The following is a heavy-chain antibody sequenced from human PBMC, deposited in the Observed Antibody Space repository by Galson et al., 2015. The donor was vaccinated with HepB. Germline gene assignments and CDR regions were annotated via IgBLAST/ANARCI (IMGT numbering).Heavy chain of an antibody. J-gene: IGHJ4*02. CDR2: INHSGST. V-gene: IGHV4-34*01. CDR3: ARGRRLYSSSWYDY. CDR1: GGSFSGYY. D-gene: IGHD6-13*01. Sequence: SETLSLTCAVYGGSFSGYYWSWIRQPPGKGLEWIGEINHSGSTNYNPSLKSRVTISVDTSKNQFSLKLSSVTAADTAVYYCARGRRLYSSSWYDYWGQGTLVTVSS.